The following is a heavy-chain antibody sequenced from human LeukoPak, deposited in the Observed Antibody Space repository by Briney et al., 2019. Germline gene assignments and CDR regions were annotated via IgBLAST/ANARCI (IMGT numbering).Heavy chain of an antibody. CDR2: INPNSGGT. CDR3: AKDRSGSYSPVPFDAFDV. CDR1: GYIFIGYY. D-gene: IGHD1-26*01. Sequence: ASVRVSCKASGYIFIGYYVHWVRQDPGQGLEWMGWINPNSGGTNFAQKFQGRVTMTRETSINTAYMDLSRLTSDDTAVYYCAKDRSGSYSPVPFDAFDVWGQGTMVTVSS. V-gene: IGHV1-2*02. J-gene: IGHJ3*01.